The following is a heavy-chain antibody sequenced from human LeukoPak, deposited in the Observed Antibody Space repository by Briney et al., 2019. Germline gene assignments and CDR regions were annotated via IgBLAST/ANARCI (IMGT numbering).Heavy chain of an antibody. D-gene: IGHD6-6*01. V-gene: IGHV4-59*01. CDR1: GGSISSYY. CDR3: ARGLRNLYSSSSFYYFDY. J-gene: IGHJ4*02. Sequence: PSETLSLTCTVSGGSISSYYWSWIRQPPGKGLEWIGYIYYSGSTNYSPSLKSRVTISVDTSKNQFSLKLSSVTAADTAVYYCARGLRNLYSSSSFYYFDYWGQGTLVTVSS. CDR2: IYYSGST.